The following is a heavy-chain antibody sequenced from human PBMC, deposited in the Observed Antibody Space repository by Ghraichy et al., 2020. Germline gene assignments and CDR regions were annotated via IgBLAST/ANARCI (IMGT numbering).Heavy chain of an antibody. D-gene: IGHD2-2*01. J-gene: IGHJ6*02. CDR3: ARRGDIVVVPAAMAYYYYGMDV. CDR1: GGSISSSNW. Sequence: SETLSLTCAVSGGSISSSNWWSWVRQPPGKGLEWIGEIYHSGSTNYNPSLKSRVTISVDKSKNQFSLKLSSVTAADPAVYYCARRGDIVVVPAAMAYYYYGMDVWGQGTTVTVSS. V-gene: IGHV4-4*02. CDR2: IYHSGST.